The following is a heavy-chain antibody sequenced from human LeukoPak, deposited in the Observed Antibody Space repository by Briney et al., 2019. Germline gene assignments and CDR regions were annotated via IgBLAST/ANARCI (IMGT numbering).Heavy chain of an antibody. CDR1: GFPFSDYV. D-gene: IGHD3-9*01. V-gene: IGHV3-48*02. CDR2: INHNAETI. J-gene: IGHJ4*02. CDR3: ARDYDWAFHY. Sequence: QAGGSLRLSCAASGFPFSDYVMSWVRQAPGEGLEWIAYINHNAETIYYADSVKGRFTISRDNAKNSLSLQMNSLRDEDTAVYYCARDYDWAFHYWGQGTRVTVSS.